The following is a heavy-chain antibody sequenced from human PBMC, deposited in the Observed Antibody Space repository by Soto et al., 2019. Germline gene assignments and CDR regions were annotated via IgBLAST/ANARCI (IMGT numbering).Heavy chain of an antibody. CDR3: AKAVVVHSLRSNWFDP. CDR1: GFTFSSYA. CDR2: ISGSGGST. V-gene: IGHV3-23*01. Sequence: PGGSLRLSCAASGFTFSSYAMSWVRQAPGKGLEWVSAISGSGGSTYYADSVKGRFTISRDNSKNTLYLQMNSLRAEDTAVYYCAKAVVVHSLRSNWFDPWGQGTLVTVSS. J-gene: IGHJ5*02. D-gene: IGHD2-15*01.